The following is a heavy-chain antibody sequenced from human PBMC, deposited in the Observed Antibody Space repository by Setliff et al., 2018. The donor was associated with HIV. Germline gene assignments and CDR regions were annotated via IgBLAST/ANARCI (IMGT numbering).Heavy chain of an antibody. CDR1: GYSISSGYY. J-gene: IGHJ4*02. D-gene: IGHD2-21*02. CDR3: AREGDGIDY. CDR2: IFHSGST. V-gene: IGHV4-38-2*02. Sequence: LSLTCAVSGYSISSGYYWGWIRQPPGKGLQWIGSIFHSGSTYYNPSLKSRVTFSVDTFKNQISLKLTSVTAADTAIYFCAREGDGIDYWGQGILVTVSS.